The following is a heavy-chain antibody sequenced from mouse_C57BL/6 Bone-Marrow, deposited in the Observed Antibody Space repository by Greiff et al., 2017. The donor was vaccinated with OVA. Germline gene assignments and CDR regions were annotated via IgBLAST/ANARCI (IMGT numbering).Heavy chain of an antibody. V-gene: IGHV1-55*01. Sequence: QVQLKQSGAELVKPGASVKMSCKASGYTFTSYWITWVKQRPGQGLEWIGDIYPGSGSTNYNEKFKSKATLTVDTSSSTAYMQLSSLTSEDSAVYYCARGGIYDGYSYYFDYWGQGTTLTVSS. CDR2: IYPGSGST. D-gene: IGHD2-3*01. CDR1: GYTFTSYW. CDR3: ARGGIYDGYSYYFDY. J-gene: IGHJ2*01.